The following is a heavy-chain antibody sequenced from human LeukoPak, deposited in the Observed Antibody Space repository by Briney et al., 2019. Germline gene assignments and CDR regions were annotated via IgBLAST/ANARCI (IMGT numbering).Heavy chain of an antibody. V-gene: IGHV3-15*01. CDR3: TTWPLEGEYNWSDENYYYGMDV. Sequence: GGSLRLSCAASGFTFSNAWMSWVRQAPGKGLEWVGRIKSKTDGGTTDYAAPVKGRFTISRDDSKNTLYLQMNSLKTEDTAVYYCTTWPLEGEYNWSDENYYYGMDVWGRGTTVTVSS. CDR2: IKSKTDGGTT. D-gene: IGHD1-1*01. CDR1: GFTFSNAW. J-gene: IGHJ6*02.